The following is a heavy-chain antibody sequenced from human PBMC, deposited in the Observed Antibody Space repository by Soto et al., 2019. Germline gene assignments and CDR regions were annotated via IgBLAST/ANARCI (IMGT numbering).Heavy chain of an antibody. J-gene: IGHJ4*02. D-gene: IGHD6-6*01. CDR2: ISGSGGST. CDR3: AKDGGGPAARHEYYFDY. V-gene: IGHV3-23*01. CDR1: GFTFSSYA. Sequence: GGSLRLSCAASGFTFSSYAMSWVRQAPGKGLEWVSAISGSGGSTYYADSVKGRFTISRDNSKNTLYLQMNSLRAEDTAVYYCAKDGGGPAARHEYYFDYWGQGTLVTVSS.